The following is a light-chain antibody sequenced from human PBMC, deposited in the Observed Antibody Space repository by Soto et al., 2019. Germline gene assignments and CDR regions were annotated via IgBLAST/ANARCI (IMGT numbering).Light chain of an antibody. CDR2: DAS. V-gene: IGKV1-13*02. CDR1: QGISSV. Sequence: AIQLTQSPSSLSASVGDRVTIACRASQGISSVAAWYQQNPGKAPELLIYDASTLESGVPSRFSGSGSGTDFTLTIRSLQPEDFATYYCHQFNGYFLTFGGGAKVDIK. CDR3: HQFNGYFLT. J-gene: IGKJ4*01.